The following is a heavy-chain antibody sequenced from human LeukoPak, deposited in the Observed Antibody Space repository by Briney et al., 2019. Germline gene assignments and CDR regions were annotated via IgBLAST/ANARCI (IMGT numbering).Heavy chain of an antibody. V-gene: IGHV1-18*01. D-gene: IGHD5-18*01. CDR2: ISAYNGNT. CDR1: GYTFTSYG. J-gene: IGHJ4*02. CDR3: ARELPRFEYSYGRYYFDY. Sequence: GASVKASCKASGYTFTSYGISWVRQAPGQGLEWMGWISAYNGNTNYAQKLQGRVTMTTDTSTSTAYMELRSLRSDDTAVYYCARELPRFEYSYGRYYFDYWGQGTLVTVSS.